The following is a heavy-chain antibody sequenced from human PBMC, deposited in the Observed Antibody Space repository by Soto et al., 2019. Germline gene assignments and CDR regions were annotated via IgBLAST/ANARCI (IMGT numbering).Heavy chain of an antibody. J-gene: IGHJ3*01. V-gene: IGHV4-39*01. CDR1: GGSVSSGNYF. CDR2: IYYNGDT. CDR3: ARRLIDIRIQGDACDF. D-gene: IGHD3-16*01. Sequence: QLQLQESGPGLVKPAETLSLKCAVSGGSVSSGNYFWGWVRQPPGKGLEWIGNIYYNGDTYYSPSLKRRVTISVDTAQHQFSLRLPTATAADTAVYYRARRLIDIRIQGDACDFWGQGTLVTVSS.